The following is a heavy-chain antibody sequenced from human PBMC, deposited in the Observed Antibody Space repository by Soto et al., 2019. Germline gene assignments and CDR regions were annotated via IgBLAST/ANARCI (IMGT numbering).Heavy chain of an antibody. CDR1: GYTFTSYY. V-gene: IGHV1-46*01. J-gene: IGHJ6*02. CDR2: INPSGGST. Sequence: GAAVKFSCKASGYTFTSYYMHWVRQDPGQGLEWMGIINPSGGSTSYAQKFQGRVTMTRDTSTSTVYMELSSLRSEDTAVYYCARDRQLTIFGHPRHNYYGMDVWGQGTTVTVSS. D-gene: IGHD3-3*01. CDR3: ARDRQLTIFGHPRHNYYGMDV.